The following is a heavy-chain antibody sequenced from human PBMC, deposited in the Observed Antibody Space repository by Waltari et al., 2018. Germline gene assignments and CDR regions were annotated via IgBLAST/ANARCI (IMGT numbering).Heavy chain of an antibody. CDR2: IYYSGST. Sequence: QLQLQESGPGLVKPSETLSLTCTVSGGSISSSSYYWGWIRQPPGKGLEWIGSIYYSGSTYYNPSLKSRVTISVDTSKNQFSLKLSSVTAADTAVYYCARDYHCSGGSCYPGFDYWGQGTLVTVSS. J-gene: IGHJ4*02. CDR3: ARDYHCSGGSCYPGFDY. V-gene: IGHV4-39*07. D-gene: IGHD2-15*01. CDR1: GGSISSSSYY.